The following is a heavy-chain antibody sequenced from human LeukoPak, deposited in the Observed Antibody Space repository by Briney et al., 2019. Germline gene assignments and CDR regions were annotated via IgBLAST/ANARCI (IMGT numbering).Heavy chain of an antibody. CDR1: GGTFISYA. J-gene: IGHJ3*02. CDR3: ARDSSGVSVVVAATRAGAFDI. CDR2: IIPIFGTA. V-gene: IGHV1-69*13. Sequence: SVTVSFKASGGTFISYAISWVRQAPGQGLEWMGGIIPIFGTANYAQKFQGRVTITADESTSTAYMELSSLRSEDTAVYYCARDSSGVSVVVAATRAGAFDIWGQGTMVTVSS. D-gene: IGHD2-15*01.